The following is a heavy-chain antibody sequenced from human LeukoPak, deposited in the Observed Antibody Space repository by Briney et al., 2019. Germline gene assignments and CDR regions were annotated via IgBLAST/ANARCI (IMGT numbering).Heavy chain of an antibody. D-gene: IGHD6-13*01. Sequence: SVKVSCKASGGTFSSYACSGVGQAPGRGRDGMGGIFPIFGTANYAQKFQGRVTFTTDESTSTAYMELSSQRSEDTAVYYCAREDIQLVQVYWGQGTLVTVSS. CDR1: GGTFSSYA. CDR2: IFPIFGTA. J-gene: IGHJ4*02. CDR3: AREDIQLVQVY. V-gene: IGHV1-69*05.